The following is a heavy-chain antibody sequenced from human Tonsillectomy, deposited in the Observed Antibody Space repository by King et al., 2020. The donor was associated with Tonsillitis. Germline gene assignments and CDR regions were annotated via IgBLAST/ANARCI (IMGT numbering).Heavy chain of an antibody. D-gene: IGHD3-3*01. Sequence: DVQLLESGGGLVQPGGSLRLSCAASGFTFSSYAMSWVRQAPGKGLEWVSAISGSGGSTYYADSVKGRFTISRDNSKNTLYLQMNSLRAEATAVYYCARPRSPYYDFWSGYWIFDYWGQGTLVTVSS. J-gene: IGHJ4*02. CDR3: ARPRSPYYDFWSGYWIFDY. V-gene: IGHV3-23*01. CDR2: ISGSGGST. CDR1: GFTFSSYA.